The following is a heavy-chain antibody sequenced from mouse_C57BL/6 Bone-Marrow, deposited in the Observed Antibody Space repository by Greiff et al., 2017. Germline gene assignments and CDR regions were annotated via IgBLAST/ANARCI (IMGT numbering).Heavy chain of an antibody. CDR1: GYTFTKYT. V-gene: IGHV1-62-2*01. J-gene: IGHJ4*01. CDR2: FYPGSGSI. Sequence: QVQLQQSGAELVKPGASVKLSCKASGYTFTKYTIHWVKQRSGQGLEWIGWFYPGSGSIKYNEKFKDKATLTADKSSSTVYMELSGLTSEDSAVYFWARHETALSNWPGAMDYWGQGTSVTVSS. CDR3: ARHETALSNWPGAMDY. D-gene: IGHD4-1*01.